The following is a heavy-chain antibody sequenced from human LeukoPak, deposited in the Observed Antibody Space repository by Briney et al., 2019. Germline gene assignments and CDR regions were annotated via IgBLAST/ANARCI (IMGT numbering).Heavy chain of an antibody. Sequence: PGGSLRLSCAASGFIFSSYEMNWVRQAPGKGLECVSYISSSGSTIYYADSVKGRFTISRDNAKNSLYLQMNSLRAEDTAVYYCAELGITMIGGVWGKGTTVTISS. J-gene: IGHJ6*04. CDR2: ISSSGSTI. D-gene: IGHD3-10*02. CDR3: AELGITMIGGV. CDR1: GFIFSSYE. V-gene: IGHV3-48*03.